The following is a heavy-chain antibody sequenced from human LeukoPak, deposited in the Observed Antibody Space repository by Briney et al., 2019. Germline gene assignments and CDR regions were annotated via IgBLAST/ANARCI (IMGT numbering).Heavy chain of an antibody. D-gene: IGHD2-15*01. Sequence: PSETLSLTCAVYGGSFSGYYWSWIRQPPGKGLEWIGEINHSGSTNYNPSLKSRVTISVDTSKNQFSLKLSSVTAADTAVYYCALCSGGSCYYFDYWGQGTLVTVSS. V-gene: IGHV4-34*01. CDR3: ALCSGGSCYYFDY. J-gene: IGHJ4*02. CDR2: INHSGST. CDR1: GGSFSGYY.